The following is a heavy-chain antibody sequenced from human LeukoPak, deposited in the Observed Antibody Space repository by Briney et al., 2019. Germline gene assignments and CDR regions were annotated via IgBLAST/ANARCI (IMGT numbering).Heavy chain of an antibody. D-gene: IGHD2/OR15-2a*01. J-gene: IGHJ4*02. CDR3: AREHSTAYPFAY. CDR1: GFTFSSYS. CDR2: ISSSSSYI. Sequence: PGGSLRLSCAASGFTFSSYSMNWVRQAPGKGLEWVSSISSSSSYIYYADSVKGRFTISRDNSKNTLYLQMNSLRAEDTAVYHCAREHSTAYPFAYWGQGTLVTVSS. V-gene: IGHV3-21*01.